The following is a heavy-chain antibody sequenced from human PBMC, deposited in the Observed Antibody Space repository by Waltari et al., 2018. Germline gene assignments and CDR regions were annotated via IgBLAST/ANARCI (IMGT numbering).Heavy chain of an antibody. CDR1: GASFSGYS. V-gene: IGHV4-34*01. D-gene: IGHD6-13*01. CDR3: ARGLAADWYFDL. CDR2: INHSGST. J-gene: IGHJ2*01. Sequence: QVQLQPWGAGLLKPSETLSLTCAVYGASFSGYSWSWIRQPPGKGLEWIGEINHSGSTNYNPALKSRVTISVDTSKNQFSLKLSSVTAADTAVYYCARGLAADWYFDLWGRGTLVTVSS.